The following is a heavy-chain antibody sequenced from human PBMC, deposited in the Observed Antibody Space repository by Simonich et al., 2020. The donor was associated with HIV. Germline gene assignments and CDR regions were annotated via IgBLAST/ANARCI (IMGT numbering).Heavy chain of an antibody. Sequence: EVQLVESGGGLVQPGRSLRLSCTASGFTFGDYAMSWVRQAPGKGLDGGGFIRRKANGEKTEYAASVKGRFTISRDDSKSIAYLQRNSLKTEDTAVYYCARDRSSGWSHNWFDPWGQGILVTVSS. CDR2: IRRKANGEKT. CDR3: ARDRSSGWSHNWFDP. J-gene: IGHJ5*02. D-gene: IGHD6-19*01. CDR1: GFTFGDYA. V-gene: IGHV3-49*04.